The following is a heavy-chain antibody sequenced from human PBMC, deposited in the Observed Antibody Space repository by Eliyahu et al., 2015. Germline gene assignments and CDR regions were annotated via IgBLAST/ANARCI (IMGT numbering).Heavy chain of an antibody. CDR3: ARVGYSYGFLNY. J-gene: IGHJ4*02. CDR1: GGSFSGYY. V-gene: IGHV4-34*01. Sequence: QVQLQQWGAGLLKPSETLSLTCAVYGGSFSGYYWSWIRQPPGKGLEWIGEINHSGSTNYNPSLKSRVTISVDTSKNQFSLKLSSVTAADTAVYYCARVGYSYGFLNYWGQGTLVTVSS. CDR2: INHSGST. D-gene: IGHD5-18*01.